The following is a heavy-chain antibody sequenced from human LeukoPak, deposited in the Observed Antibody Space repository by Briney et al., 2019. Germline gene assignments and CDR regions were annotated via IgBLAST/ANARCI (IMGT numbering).Heavy chain of an antibody. CDR2: ISSSSSYI. CDR1: GFTFSNYW. CDR3: ARGGTEYYDFWSGYYFFDY. D-gene: IGHD3-3*01. J-gene: IGHJ4*02. Sequence: PGGSLRLSCAASGFTFSNYWMHWVRQAPGKGLEWVSSISSSSSYIYYADSVKGRFTISRDNAKNSLYLQMNSLRAEDTAVYYCARGGTEYYDFWSGYYFFDYWGQGTLVTVSS. V-gene: IGHV3-21*01.